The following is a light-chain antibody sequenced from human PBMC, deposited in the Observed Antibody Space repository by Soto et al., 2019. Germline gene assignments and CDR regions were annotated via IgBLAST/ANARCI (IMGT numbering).Light chain of an antibody. CDR3: QQSESLPLT. J-gene: IGKJ4*01. CDR2: STS. CDR1: QGINSW. Sequence: DIQMTQSPSSVSASVGDRVTITCRASQGINSWLAWYQQKPGKAPKLLIYSTSNLQSGVPSSFSGSGSGTDFTLTITSLQPEDFATYFCQQSESLPLTFGGGTKVEIK. V-gene: IGKV1D-12*01.